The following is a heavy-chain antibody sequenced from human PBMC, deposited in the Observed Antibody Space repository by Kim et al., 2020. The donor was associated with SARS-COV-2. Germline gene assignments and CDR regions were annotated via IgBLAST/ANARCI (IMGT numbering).Heavy chain of an antibody. CDR1: GFTFSSYA. J-gene: IGHJ4*02. Sequence: GGSLRLSCAASGFTFSSYAMHWVRQAPGKGLEYVSAISSNGGSTYYANSVKGRFTISRDNSKNTLYLQMGSLRAEDMAVYYCARGYYYDSSGYPFDYWGQGTLVTVSS. V-gene: IGHV3-64*01. D-gene: IGHD3-22*01. CDR2: ISSNGGST. CDR3: ARGYYYDSSGYPFDY.